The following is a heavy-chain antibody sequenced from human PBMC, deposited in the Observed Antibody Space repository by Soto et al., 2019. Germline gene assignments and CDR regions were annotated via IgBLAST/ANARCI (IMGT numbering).Heavy chain of an antibody. CDR1: GFTFSSYA. J-gene: IGHJ6*02. CDR3: ARDLHCSSTSCYYPVYYYGMDV. Sequence: PGGSLRLSCAASGFTFSSYAMHWVRQAPGKGLEWVAVISYDGSNKYYADSVKGRFTISRDNSKNTLYLQMNSLRAEDTAVYYCARDLHCSSTSCYYPVYYYGMDVWGQGTTVTVSS. V-gene: IGHV3-30-3*01. CDR2: ISYDGSNK. D-gene: IGHD2-2*01.